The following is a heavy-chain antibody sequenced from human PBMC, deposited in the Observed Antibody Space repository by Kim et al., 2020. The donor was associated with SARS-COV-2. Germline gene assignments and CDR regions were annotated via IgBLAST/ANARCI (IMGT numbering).Heavy chain of an antibody. CDR2: INHSGST. Sequence: SETLSLTCAVYGGSFSGYYWSWIRQPPGKGLEWIGEINHSGSTNYNPSLKSRVTISVDTSKNQFSLKLSSVTAADTAVYYCARGWVGNCSSTSCYGGPAGYYYYGMDVWGQGTTVTVSS. J-gene: IGHJ6*02. CDR3: ARGWVGNCSSTSCYGGPAGYYYYGMDV. V-gene: IGHV4-34*01. CDR1: GGSFSGYY. D-gene: IGHD2-2*01.